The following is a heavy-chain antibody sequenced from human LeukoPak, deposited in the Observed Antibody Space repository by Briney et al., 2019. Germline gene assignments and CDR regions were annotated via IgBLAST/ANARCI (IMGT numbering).Heavy chain of an antibody. CDR3: ARGPEYSSSSEVTRFDY. D-gene: IGHD6-6*01. Sequence: PGGSRRLFCAASGFTFSSYEMKWVRQAPVMGKELVSYICSSGSTICYADSVKGRFTISRDNAKNSLYLQMNSLRAEDTAVYYCARGPEYSSSSEVTRFDYWGQGTLVTVSS. CDR2: ICSSGSTI. V-gene: IGHV3-48*03. J-gene: IGHJ4*02. CDR1: GFTFSSYE.